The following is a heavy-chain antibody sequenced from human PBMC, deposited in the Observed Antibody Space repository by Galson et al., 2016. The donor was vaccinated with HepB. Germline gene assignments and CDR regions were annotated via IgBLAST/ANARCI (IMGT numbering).Heavy chain of an antibody. V-gene: IGHV3-30-3*01. J-gene: IGHJ4*02. Sequence: SLRLSCAASGFTFSNFAMHWVRHAPGKGLEWVAFVSSPGTNKYYADSVKGRFTISRDNSKNTLFLQMTGLTSEDTALYYCATDPTAGGEYYFDHWGQGTLVTVSS. CDR1: GFTFSNFA. D-gene: IGHD2/OR15-2a*01. CDR2: VSSPGTNK. CDR3: ATDPTAGGEYYFDH.